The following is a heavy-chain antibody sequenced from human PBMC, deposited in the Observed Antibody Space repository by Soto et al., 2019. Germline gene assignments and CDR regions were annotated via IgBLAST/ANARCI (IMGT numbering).Heavy chain of an antibody. J-gene: IGHJ4*02. CDR1: GGSVSSGSYH. Sequence: SSETLSLTCTASGGSVSSGSYHWTWIRQPPGKGLEWIGFIPYNESPDYNPYLQSRVVISIDRGKNQFSLKMTSVTAVDTAVYFCARVGWGGYSWGQGTLVTVSS. CDR2: IPYNESP. V-gene: IGHV4-61*01. D-gene: IGHD7-27*01. CDR3: ARVGWGGYS.